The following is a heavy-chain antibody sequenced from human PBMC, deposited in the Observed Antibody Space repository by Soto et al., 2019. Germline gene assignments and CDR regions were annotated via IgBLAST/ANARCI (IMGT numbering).Heavy chain of an antibody. CDR3: ARGDRGAFDL. D-gene: IGHD2-21*02. V-gene: IGHV3-66*01. J-gene: IGHJ3*01. CDR2: IYSGGAT. CDR1: GFSVSTSH. Sequence: PGGSLRLSCAAAGFSVSTSHISWVRQAPGKGLEWVSVIYSGGATHYAVSVKGRLIISRDKSKNTVDLQMNSLRAEDTAVYYCARGDRGAFDLWGQDTMVTVSS.